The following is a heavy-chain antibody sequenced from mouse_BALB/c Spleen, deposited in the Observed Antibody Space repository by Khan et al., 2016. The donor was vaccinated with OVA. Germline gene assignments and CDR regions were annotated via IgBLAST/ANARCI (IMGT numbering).Heavy chain of an antibody. J-gene: IGHJ2*01. CDR2: INPTSGYT. CDR1: GYTFTSYW. V-gene: IGHV1-7*01. Sequence: QVRLQQSGAELAKPGASVKMSCKASGYTFTSYWMHWIKQRPGQGLEWIGYINPTSGYTDYNQKFKDKATLTADKSSSTAYMQLNSLTSDDSAVYYCASDRIDYWGQGTTLTVAS. CDR3: ASDRIDY.